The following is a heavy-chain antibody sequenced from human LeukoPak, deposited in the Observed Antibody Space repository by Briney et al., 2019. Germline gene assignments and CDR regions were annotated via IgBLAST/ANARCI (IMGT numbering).Heavy chain of an antibody. CDR1: GFTFSSYW. Sequence: GGSLRLSCAASGFTFSSYWMSWVRQAPGKGLEWVANIKQDGSEKYYVDSVKGRFTISRDNAKNSLYLQMNSLRAEDTAVYHCARDHYDGVGGFDYWGQGTLVTVSS. CDR2: IKQDGSEK. V-gene: IGHV3-7*01. D-gene: IGHD3-16*01. CDR3: ARDHYDGVGGFDY. J-gene: IGHJ4*02.